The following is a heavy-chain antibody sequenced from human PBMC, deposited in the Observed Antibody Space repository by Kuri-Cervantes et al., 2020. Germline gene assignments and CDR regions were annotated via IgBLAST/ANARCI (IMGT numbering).Heavy chain of an antibody. J-gene: IGHJ6*03. CDR2: ISYSGST. D-gene: IGHD6-6*01. CDR3: AKGSIAYYYYYMDV. CDR1: GYSISSGYY. V-gene: IGHV4-38-2*01. Sequence: SETLSLTCAVSGYSISSGYYWGWIRQPPGKGLEWIGYISYSGSTNYNPSLKSRVTISVDKSKNQFSLKLSSVTAADTAVYYCAKGSIAYYYYYMDVWGKGTTVTVSS.